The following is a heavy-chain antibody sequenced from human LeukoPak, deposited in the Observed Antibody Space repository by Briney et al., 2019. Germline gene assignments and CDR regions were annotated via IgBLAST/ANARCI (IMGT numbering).Heavy chain of an antibody. CDR2: IYTSGST. Sequence: PSETLSLTCTVSGGSISSGSYYWSWIRQPAGKGLEWIGRIYTSGSTNYNPSLKSRVTISVDTSKNQFSLKLSSVTAADTAVYYCARDCSGTSCRGIDYWGQGTLVTVSS. D-gene: IGHD2-2*01. J-gene: IGHJ4*02. V-gene: IGHV4-61*02. CDR1: GGSISSGSYY. CDR3: ARDCSGTSCRGIDY.